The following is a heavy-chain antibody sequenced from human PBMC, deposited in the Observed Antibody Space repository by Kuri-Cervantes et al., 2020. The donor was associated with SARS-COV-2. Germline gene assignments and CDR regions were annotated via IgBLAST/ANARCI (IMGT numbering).Heavy chain of an antibody. J-gene: IGHJ4*02. CDR2: INAGNGDT. D-gene: IGHD6-13*01. V-gene: IGHV1-3*01. CDR1: GYTFTDYA. CDR3: AKTERLGYSSSWYLDY. Sequence: ASVKVSCKASGYTFTDYAIHWVRQAPGQRLEWMGWINAGNGDTRYSQKFQGRVTMTRDTSISTAYMELSRLRSDDTAVYYCAKTERLGYSSSWYLDYWGQGTLVTVSS.